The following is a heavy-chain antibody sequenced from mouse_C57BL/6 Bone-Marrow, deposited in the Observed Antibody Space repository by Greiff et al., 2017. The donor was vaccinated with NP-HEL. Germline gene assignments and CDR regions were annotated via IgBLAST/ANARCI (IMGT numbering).Heavy chain of an antibody. CDR3: ASPYDYDVAWFAY. CDR1: GFTFSSYG. D-gene: IGHD2-4*01. J-gene: IGHJ3*01. Sequence: EVMLVESGGDLVKPGGSLKLSCEASGFTFSSYGLSWVRQTPEKRLEWVATISSGGSYPYSPASVKGRFTISRDNAKNTLYLQRSSLKSEYTAMYYCASPYDYDVAWFAYWGQGTLVTVSA. V-gene: IGHV5-6*01. CDR2: ISSGGSYP.